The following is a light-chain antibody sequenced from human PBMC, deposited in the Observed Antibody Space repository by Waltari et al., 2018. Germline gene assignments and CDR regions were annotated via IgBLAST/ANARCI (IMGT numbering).Light chain of an antibody. CDR1: QSVNSN. J-gene: IGKJ4*01. CDR3: QQTGNWPLT. CDR2: GAS. V-gene: IGKV3D-15*01. Sequence: IVMTQSPATLSLSPGERVTLSCRASQSVNSNLAWYQWKPGQTPRLLIFGASSRATGIPDRFSGSGSGTDFTLTISSLEPEDVAVYFCQQTGNWPLTFGGGTKVEIK.